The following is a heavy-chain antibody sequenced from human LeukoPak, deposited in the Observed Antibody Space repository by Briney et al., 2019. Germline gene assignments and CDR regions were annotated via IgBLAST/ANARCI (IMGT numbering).Heavy chain of an antibody. V-gene: IGHV1-18*01. CDR3: ARVGGGYGRKMAY. D-gene: IGHD3-16*01. CDR1: GYTFSSYG. CDR2: ISAYNGHT. Sequence: ASVKVSCKGFGYTFSSYGISWVRQAPGQGLEWMGWISAYNGHTNYAQRFQDRFSMTTDRSTSTAYMELRSLRSDDTAVYFCARVGGGYGRKMAYWGQGTLVTVSS. J-gene: IGHJ4*02.